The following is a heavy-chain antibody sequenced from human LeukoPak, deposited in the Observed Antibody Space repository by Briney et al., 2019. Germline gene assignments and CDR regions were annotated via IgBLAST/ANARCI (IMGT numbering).Heavy chain of an antibody. CDR3: ARQIDFSTSSEVY. CDR2: IYPGDSDT. CDR1: GYSFTSYW. V-gene: IGHV5-51*01. Sequence: GESLKISCKGSGYSFTSYWIGWVRQPPGKGLEWMGIIYPGDSDTKYSPSLQGLVTISADKSISTAYLQWTSLKASDTAMYYCARQIDFSTSSEVYWGQGTLVTVSS. J-gene: IGHJ4*02. D-gene: IGHD6-6*01.